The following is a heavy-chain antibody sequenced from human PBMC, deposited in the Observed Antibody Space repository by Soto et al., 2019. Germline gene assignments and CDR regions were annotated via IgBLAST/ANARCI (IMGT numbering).Heavy chain of an antibody. CDR3: ARDRQLWYGMDV. V-gene: IGHV3-48*02. J-gene: IGHJ6*02. CDR1: GFTFSSYA. Sequence: PGVSLRLSCAASGFTFSSYAMSWVRQAPGKGLEWVSYISSSSSTIYYADSVKGRFTISRDNAKNSLYLQMNSLRDEDTAVYYCARDRQLWYGMDVWGQGTTVTVYS. CDR2: ISSSSSTI. D-gene: IGHD5-18*01.